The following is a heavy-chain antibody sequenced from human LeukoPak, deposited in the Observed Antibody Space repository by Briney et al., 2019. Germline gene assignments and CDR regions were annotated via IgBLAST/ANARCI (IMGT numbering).Heavy chain of an antibody. V-gene: IGHV4-31*03. CDR2: IYYSGST. D-gene: IGHD5-18*01. CDR3: ARSDRGYSYGSDY. CDR1: GGSISSGGYY. Sequence: PSETLSLTCTVSGGSISSGGYYWSWIRHHPGKGLEWIGYIYYSGSTYYNPSLQSRITISVDTSKNDFSLNLTSVTAADTAVYYCARSDRGYSYGSDYWGPGTPVTVSS. J-gene: IGHJ4*02.